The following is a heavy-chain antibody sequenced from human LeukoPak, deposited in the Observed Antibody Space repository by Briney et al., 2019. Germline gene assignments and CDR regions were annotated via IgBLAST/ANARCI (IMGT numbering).Heavy chain of an antibody. J-gene: IGHJ5*02. CDR2: IYCSGTT. CDR1: GVSISSGANY. V-gene: IGHV4-30-4*01. CDR3: ARGVILTLDP. D-gene: IGHD3-16*01. Sequence: SGTLSLTCTVSGVSISSGANYWGWIPQPPGKGLEWVGYIYCSGTTYYNPSLNRRVTISVDTSKNQFSLKLSSVTAADTAVYYCARGVILTLDPWGKGTLVTVSS.